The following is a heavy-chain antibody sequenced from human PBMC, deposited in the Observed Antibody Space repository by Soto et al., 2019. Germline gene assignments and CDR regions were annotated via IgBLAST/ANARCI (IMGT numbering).Heavy chain of an antibody. CDR2: ISSSGGST. D-gene: IGHD4-17*01. J-gene: IGHJ4*02. Sequence: EVQLMESGGGSVQPGGSLRLSCAASGFNFNTYAMSWVRQVSGKGLEWVSHISSSGGSTNYADSVKGRLTISRDNSKNTLYLQMNSLSAEDTAVYHCARLGLATTSLTFWGQGTLVTVSS. V-gene: IGHV3-23*01. CDR3: ARLGLATTSLTF. CDR1: GFNFNTYA.